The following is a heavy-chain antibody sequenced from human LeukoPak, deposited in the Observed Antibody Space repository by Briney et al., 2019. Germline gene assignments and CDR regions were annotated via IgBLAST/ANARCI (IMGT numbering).Heavy chain of an antibody. CDR1: GGSISSGDYY. CDR3: AARYGDYGSDY. CDR2: IYYSGST. D-gene: IGHD4-17*01. J-gene: IGHJ4*02. V-gene: IGHV4-30-4*08. Sequence: SQTLSLTCTVSGGSISSGDYYWSWIRQPPGKGLEWIGYIYYSGSTYYNPSLKSRVTISVDTSKNQFSLRLSSMTARDTAAYSWAARYGDYGSDYWGQGTLVTVSS.